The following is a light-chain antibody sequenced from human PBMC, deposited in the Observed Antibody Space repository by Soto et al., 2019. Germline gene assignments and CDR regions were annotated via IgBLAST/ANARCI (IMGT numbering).Light chain of an antibody. V-gene: IGKV1-33*01. J-gene: IGKJ2*01. CDR1: QDISNF. CDR2: DAS. Sequence: DIQLTQSPSFLSASVGDSVTITWQASQDISNFLNWYHQRPGKAPKLLISDASSLQGGVPSRYRGSGAGTKFVLTITSLQPEDIGSYYCQQYEDVPTFGQGTKVGVK. CDR3: QQYEDVPT.